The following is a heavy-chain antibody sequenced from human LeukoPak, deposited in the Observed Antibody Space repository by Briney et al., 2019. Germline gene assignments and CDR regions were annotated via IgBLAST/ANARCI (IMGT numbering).Heavy chain of an antibody. Sequence: ASVKVSCKASGGTFSSYAISWVRQAPGQGLEWMGRIIPILGIANYAQKFQGRVTITADKSTSTAYMELSSLRSEDTAVYYRASSPASGPMINPGYWGQGTLVTVSS. CDR3: ASSPASGPMINPGY. D-gene: IGHD3-22*01. V-gene: IGHV1-69*04. J-gene: IGHJ4*02. CDR2: IIPILGIA. CDR1: GGTFSSYA.